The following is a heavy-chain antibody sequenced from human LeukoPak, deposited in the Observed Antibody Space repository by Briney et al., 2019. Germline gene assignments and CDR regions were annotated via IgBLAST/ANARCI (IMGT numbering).Heavy chain of an antibody. J-gene: IGHJ4*02. CDR2: INPSGGGT. D-gene: IGHD1-20*01. Sequence: ASVKVSCKASGYTFTSYYMHWVRQAPGQGLEWIGIINPSGGGTNYAQNFQGRVTMTRDTSTSTVYMELSSLRSEDTAMYYCARDNSRNSNDYWGQGTLVTVSS. CDR1: GYTFTSYY. CDR3: ARDNSRNSNDY. V-gene: IGHV1-46*01.